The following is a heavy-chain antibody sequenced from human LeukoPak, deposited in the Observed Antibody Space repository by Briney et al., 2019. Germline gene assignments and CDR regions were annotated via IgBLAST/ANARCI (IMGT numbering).Heavy chain of an antibody. CDR2: IYYSGST. CDR3: ARRVSGSLYYFDY. Sequence: PSETLSLTCTVSGGSIGSYYWSWIRQPLGKGLEWIGYIYYSGSTDYNPSLKSRVTISVDTSKNQFSLKLSSVTAADTAVYYCARRVSGSLYYFDYWGQGTLVTVSS. J-gene: IGHJ4*02. CDR1: GGSIGSYY. D-gene: IGHD3-10*01. V-gene: IGHV4-59*08.